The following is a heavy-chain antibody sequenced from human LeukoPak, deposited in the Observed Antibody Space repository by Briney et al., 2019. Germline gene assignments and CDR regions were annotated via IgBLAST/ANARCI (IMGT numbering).Heavy chain of an antibody. D-gene: IGHD3-10*02. V-gene: IGHV3-48*01. CDR2: ISSLSGTI. J-gene: IGHJ6*04. CDR1: GFTFSSYS. Sequence: GGSLRLSCVASGFTFSSYSMNWVRQAPGEGLEWVSYISSLSGTIYYADSVEGRFTISRDNAKNSLYLQMNSLRAEDTAVYYCAELGITMIGGVWGKGTTVTISS. CDR3: AELGITMIGGV.